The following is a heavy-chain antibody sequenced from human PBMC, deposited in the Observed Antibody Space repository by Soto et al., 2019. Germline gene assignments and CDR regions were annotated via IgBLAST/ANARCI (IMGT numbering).Heavy chain of an antibody. Sequence: EMQLVESGGGLVQPGMSLRLSCAASGFTFDDYAMYWVRQVPGQGLEWVSGISWNSGRIGYPDSVKGRFTISRDNAKNSLYLQMNSLRPEDTALYYCTKARLWGGDGYNSYYYNAMDVWGQGTTVTVSS. J-gene: IGHJ6*02. V-gene: IGHV3-9*01. CDR3: TKARLWGGDGYNSYYYNAMDV. D-gene: IGHD3-16*01. CDR2: ISWNSGRI. CDR1: GFTFDDYA.